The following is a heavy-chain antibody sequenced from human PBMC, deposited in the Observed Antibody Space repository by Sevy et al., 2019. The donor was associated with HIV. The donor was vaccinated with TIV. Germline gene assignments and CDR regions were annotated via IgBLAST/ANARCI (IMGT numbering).Heavy chain of an antibody. Sequence: GGSLRLSCAASGFTFSSYWMSWVRQAPGKGLEWVANIKQDGSEKFYVDSVKGRFTISRDNAKNSLYLQMNGLRAEDMAVYYCARLPSSGWDDPFDYWGQGTLVTVSS. CDR3: ARLPSSGWDDPFDY. J-gene: IGHJ4*02. CDR1: GFTFSSYW. D-gene: IGHD6-19*01. V-gene: IGHV3-7*03. CDR2: IKQDGSEK.